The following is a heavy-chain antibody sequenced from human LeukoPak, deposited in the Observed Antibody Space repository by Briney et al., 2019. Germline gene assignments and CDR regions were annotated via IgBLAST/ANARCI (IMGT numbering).Heavy chain of an antibody. V-gene: IGHV1-18*01. J-gene: IGHJ4*02. CDR3: AKDYNYVIDY. CDR2: INTNNGDI. D-gene: IGHD5-24*01. CDR1: GGTFSSYA. Sequence: ASVKVSCKASGGTFSSYAISWVRQAPGQGLEWMGWINTNNGDIHPAQKFQGRVTLTTDTSTSTAYMELRSLRSDDTAVYYCAKDYNYVIDYWGQGTLVTVSS.